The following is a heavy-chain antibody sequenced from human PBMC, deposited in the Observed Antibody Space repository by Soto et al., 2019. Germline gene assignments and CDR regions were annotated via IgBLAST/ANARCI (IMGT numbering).Heavy chain of an antibody. Sequence: SETLSLTCTVSGGSISSGGYYWSWIRQHPGKGLEWIGYIYYSGSTYYNPSLKSRVTISVDTSKNQFSLKLSSVTAADTAVYYCASTRDQSYYYDSSGYFLVRSPGGGYYYYGMAVWGQGTTVTVYS. D-gene: IGHD3-22*01. CDR3: ASTRDQSYYYDSSGYFLVRSPGGGYYYYGMAV. CDR2: IYYSGST. CDR1: GGSISSGGYY. J-gene: IGHJ6*02. V-gene: IGHV4-31*03.